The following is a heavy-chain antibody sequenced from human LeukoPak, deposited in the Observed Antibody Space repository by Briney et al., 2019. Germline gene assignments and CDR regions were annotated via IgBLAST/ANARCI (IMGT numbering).Heavy chain of an antibody. CDR1: GFTISYYS. CDR3: ARGAYYYGSSTYLSDVAY. CDR2: ISSSGSTI. Sequence: PGGSLRLSCAASGFTISYYSMNWVRQAPGKGLEWVSYISSSGSTIYYADSVKGRFTISRDNAKNSLYLQMNSLRAEDTAVYYCARGAYYYGSSTYLSDVAYWGQGTLVTVSS. J-gene: IGHJ4*02. V-gene: IGHV3-48*01. D-gene: IGHD3-22*01.